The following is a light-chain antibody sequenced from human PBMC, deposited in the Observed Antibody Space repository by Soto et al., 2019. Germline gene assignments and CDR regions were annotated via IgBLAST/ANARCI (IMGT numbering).Light chain of an antibody. CDR1: QSVDIN. CDR2: GAS. Sequence: EIVLTQSPGTLSVSPGDRVTLSCRASQSVDINLAWYQQRAGQAPRLLVYGASTKATDMPGRFSGRGSGTEFTLTINNLQSEDFAVYYCQQYHNWPPITFGQGTRLEIK. J-gene: IGKJ5*01. V-gene: IGKV3-15*01. CDR3: QQYHNWPPIT.